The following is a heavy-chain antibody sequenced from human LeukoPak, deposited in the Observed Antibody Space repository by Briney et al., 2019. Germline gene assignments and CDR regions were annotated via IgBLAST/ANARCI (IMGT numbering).Heavy chain of an antibody. CDR2: ISSGSSYT. CDR1: GFSFSSFG. D-gene: IGHD2-2*01. V-gene: IGHV3-21*05. J-gene: IGHJ4*02. Sequence: GGSLRLSCLVSGFSFSSFGMHWIRQAPGKGLEWVSYISSGSSYTNNADSVKGRFTISRDNAKNSLYLQMNSLRAEDTAVYYCARGRQPDCWGQGTLVTVSS. CDR3: ARGRQPDC.